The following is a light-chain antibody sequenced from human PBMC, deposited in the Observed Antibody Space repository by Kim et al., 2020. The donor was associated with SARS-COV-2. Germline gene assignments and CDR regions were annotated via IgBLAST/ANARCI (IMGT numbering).Light chain of an antibody. V-gene: IGKV1-5*03. CDR1: QSISSW. J-gene: IGKJ1*01. Sequence: DIQMNQSPSTLSASVGDRGSITCRASQSISSWLAWYQQRPGKAPKLLIYKASSLESGVPSRFSGSGSGTEFTLTISSLQPDDFATYYCQQYNSSPWTFGQGTKVDIK. CDR3: QQYNSSPWT. CDR2: KAS.